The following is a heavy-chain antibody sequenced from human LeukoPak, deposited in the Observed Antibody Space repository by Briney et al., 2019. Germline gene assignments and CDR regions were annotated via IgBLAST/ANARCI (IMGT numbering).Heavy chain of an antibody. Sequence: GGSLRLSCSASGFXFSSYAMHWVRQAPGKGLEYVSDISSNGGSTYYADSVKGRFTISRDNSKNTLYLQMSSLRAEDTAVYYCVKDRRDGYNFDYWGQGTLVTVSS. D-gene: IGHD5-24*01. CDR2: ISSNGGST. CDR1: GFXFSSYA. V-gene: IGHV3-64D*06. CDR3: VKDRRDGYNFDY. J-gene: IGHJ4*02.